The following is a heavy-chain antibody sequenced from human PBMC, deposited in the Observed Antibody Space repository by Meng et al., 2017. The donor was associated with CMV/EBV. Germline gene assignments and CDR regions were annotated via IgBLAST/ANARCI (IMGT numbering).Heavy chain of an antibody. V-gene: IGHV3-33*01. CDR1: TFGSEG. Sequence: TFGSEGMHWVREAPGKGLEWVAVRRYDGSNKYYADSVKGRFTISRDNSKNTLYLQMNRLRAEDTAVYYCARDRALLIYYDSSGYFDYWGQGTLVTVSS. CDR3: ARDRALLIYYDSSGYFDY. D-gene: IGHD3-22*01. J-gene: IGHJ4*02. CDR2: RRYDGSNK.